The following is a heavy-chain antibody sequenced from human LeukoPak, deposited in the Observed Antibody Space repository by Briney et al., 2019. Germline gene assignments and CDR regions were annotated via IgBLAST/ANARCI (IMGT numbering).Heavy chain of an antibody. V-gene: IGHV3-23*01. D-gene: IGHD3-10*01. CDR2: ISGSGGSR. Sequence: GGSLRLSCAASGFTFSSYSMNWVRQAPGKGLEWVSTISGSGGSRYYADSVKGRFTISRDNSKNTLFLQMNSLRAEDTAVYYCAKDLWWFGEYDAFDFWGQGTIVTVSS. J-gene: IGHJ3*01. CDR3: AKDLWWFGEYDAFDF. CDR1: GFTFSSYS.